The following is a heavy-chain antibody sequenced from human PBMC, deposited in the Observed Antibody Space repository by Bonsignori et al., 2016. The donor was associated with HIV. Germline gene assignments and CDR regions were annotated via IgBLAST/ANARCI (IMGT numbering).Heavy chain of an antibody. J-gene: IGHJ4*02. CDR2: ISRSGST. D-gene: IGHD3-10*01. V-gene: IGHV4-34*01. CDR3: ASAKGLVEL. Sequence: RQAPGKGLEWIGEISRSGSTNYSPSLKSRVAISIDMSKNQFSLNLTSVTAADTATYYCASAKGLVELWGQGTLVTVSS.